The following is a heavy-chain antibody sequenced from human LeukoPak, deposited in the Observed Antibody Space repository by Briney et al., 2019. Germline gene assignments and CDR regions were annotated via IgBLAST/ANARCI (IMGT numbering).Heavy chain of an antibody. CDR3: AKWSGNRPLNYFDY. Sequence: GGSLRLSCATSGFTFTCCGMHWVRQASGKGLEWVAAISSSDGNSKYYADSVKGRFTISRDNSKNTVYLQMNSLRADDTAVYYCAKWSGNRPLNYFDYWGEGTLVTVSS. V-gene: IGHV3-30*18. CDR1: GFTFTCCG. D-gene: IGHD3-3*01. CDR2: ISSSDGNSK. J-gene: IGHJ4*02.